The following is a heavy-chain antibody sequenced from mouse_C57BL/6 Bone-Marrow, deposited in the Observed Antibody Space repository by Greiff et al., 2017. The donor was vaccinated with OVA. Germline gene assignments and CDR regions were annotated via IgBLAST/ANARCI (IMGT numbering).Heavy chain of an antibody. CDR2: IRLKSDNYAT. CDR1: GFTFSNYW. Sequence: EVKVEESGGGLVQPGGSMKLSCVASGFTFSNYWMNWVRQSPEKGLEWVAQIRLKSDNYATHYAESVKGRFTISRDDSKSSVYLQMNNLRAEDTRIYYCRWYFDVWGTGTTVTVSS. CDR3: RWYFDV. V-gene: IGHV6-3*01. J-gene: IGHJ1*03.